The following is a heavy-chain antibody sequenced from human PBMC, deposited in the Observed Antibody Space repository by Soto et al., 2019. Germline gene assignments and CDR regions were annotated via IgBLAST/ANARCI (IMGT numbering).Heavy chain of an antibody. D-gene: IGHD2-15*01. Sequence: PGGSLRLSCAASGFTFSSYWMSWVRQAPGKGLEWVANIKQDGSEKYYVDSVKGRLTISRDNAKNSLYLQMNSLRAEDTAVYYCARSDIKYCSGGSCPYYYYYYYGMDVWGQGTTVTVSS. V-gene: IGHV3-7*03. J-gene: IGHJ6*02. CDR3: ARSDIKYCSGGSCPYYYYYYYGMDV. CDR2: IKQDGSEK. CDR1: GFTFSSYW.